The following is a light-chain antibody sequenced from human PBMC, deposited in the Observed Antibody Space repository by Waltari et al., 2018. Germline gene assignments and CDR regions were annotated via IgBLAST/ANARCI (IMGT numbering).Light chain of an antibody. CDR2: LEGSGSY. CDR1: SGHSSYI. Sequence: QPVLTQSSSASASLGSSVKLTCTLSSGHSSYIIAWHQQQPGKGVRYLMKLEGSGSYNKGSGVPDRFSGSSSGADRYLTISNLQSEDEADYYCETWDSNTWVFGGGTKLTVL. V-gene: IGLV4-60*03. J-gene: IGLJ3*02. CDR3: ETWDSNTWV.